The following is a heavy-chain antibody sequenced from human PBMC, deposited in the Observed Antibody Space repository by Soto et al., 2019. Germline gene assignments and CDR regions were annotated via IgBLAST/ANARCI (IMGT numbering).Heavy chain of an antibody. CDR3: AREALFGRAAGNPRWIDP. CDR1: GGTFSSYA. D-gene: IGHD6-13*01. J-gene: IGHJ5*02. Sequence: SVTGSCKASGGTFSSYAISWVRQAPGQGLEWMGGIIPIFGTANYAQKFQGRVTITADESTSTAYMELSSLRSEDTAVYYCAREALFGRAAGNPRWIDPCGQGTLVTVST. V-gene: IGHV1-69*13. CDR2: IIPIFGTA.